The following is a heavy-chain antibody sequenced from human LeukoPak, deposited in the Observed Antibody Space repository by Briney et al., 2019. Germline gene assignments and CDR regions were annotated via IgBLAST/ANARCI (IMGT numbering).Heavy chain of an antibody. V-gene: IGHV4-59*08. D-gene: IGHD5-12*01. CDR1: GGSISSYH. Sequence: SETLSLTCTISGGSISSYHWTWIRQPPGKGLEWIGYIYDSGTTNYNPSLKSRVTISLDSSKRQFSLKLSSVTAADTAVYYCARGVAGYGPYDYWGQGTLVTVSS. CDR2: IYDSGTT. CDR3: ARGVAGYGPYDY. J-gene: IGHJ4*02.